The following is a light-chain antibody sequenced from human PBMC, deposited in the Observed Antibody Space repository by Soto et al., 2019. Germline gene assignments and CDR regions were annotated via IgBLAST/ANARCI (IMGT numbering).Light chain of an antibody. CDR3: QQSYRSPYT. CDR1: QSINIY. V-gene: IGKV1-39*01. CDR2: GAT. Sequence: IQLTQSPSSLSASVGDRVTVTCRASQSINIYLNWYQQKPGKAPTVLIYGATTLESGVPSRFSGGGSRTDCTLTIDSLQIEDFATDYCQQSYRSPYTFGQGTKLEI. J-gene: IGKJ2*01.